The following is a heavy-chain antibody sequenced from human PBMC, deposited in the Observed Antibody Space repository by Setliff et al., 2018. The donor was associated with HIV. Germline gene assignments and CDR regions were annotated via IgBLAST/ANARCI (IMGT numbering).Heavy chain of an antibody. CDR1: GYTFHYYD. Sequence: ASVKVSCKASGYTFHYYDIHWVRQAPGQRLEWMGGFNAGNLNTKYSQKFQGRVTMTRNTSISTAYMELSSLRSEDTAVYYCARFRKFQLVGALDYWGQGTLVTVSS. CDR3: ARFRKFQLVGALDY. V-gene: IGHV1-3*01. CDR2: FNAGNLNT. D-gene: IGHD1-26*01. J-gene: IGHJ4*02.